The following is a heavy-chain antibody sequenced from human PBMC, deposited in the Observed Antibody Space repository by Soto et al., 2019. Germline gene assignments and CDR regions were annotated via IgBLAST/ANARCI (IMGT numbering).Heavy chain of an antibody. CDR1: GGSISSYY. D-gene: IGHD2-21*02. J-gene: IGHJ6*02. Sequence: QVRLQESGPGLVKPSETLSLTCTVSGGSISSYYWSWIRRPPGKGLEWIGYMYNTGSTIYNPSLKGRVTISVDTSKNQFSLKLNSVTAADTAVYYCARDLWGYCGADCYPLDVWGQGTTVTVSS. CDR2: MYNTGST. CDR3: ARDLWGYCGADCYPLDV. V-gene: IGHV4-59*01.